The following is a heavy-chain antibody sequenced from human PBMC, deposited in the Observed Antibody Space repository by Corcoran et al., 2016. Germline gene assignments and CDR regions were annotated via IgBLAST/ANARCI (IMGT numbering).Heavy chain of an antibody. J-gene: IGHJ4*02. V-gene: IGHV3-30*18. Sequence: QVQLVESGGGVVQPGRSLRLSCAASGFIFSSSGMHWVRQAPGKGLEWVAVISYDGSNKYYADSVQGRFTVSRDNSKNTLYLQMNSLRAEDTAVYYCAKEGEEDYWGQGALVTVSS. CDR1: GFIFSSSG. CDR3: AKEGEEDY. CDR2: ISYDGSNK. D-gene: IGHD3-16*01.